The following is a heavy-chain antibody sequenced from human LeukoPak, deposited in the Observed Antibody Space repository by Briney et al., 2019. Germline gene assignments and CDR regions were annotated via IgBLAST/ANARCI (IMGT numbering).Heavy chain of an antibody. D-gene: IGHD2-21*02. CDR2: INHSGST. CDR1: GGSFSGYY. Sequence: SETLSLTCAVYGGSFSGYYWSWIRQLPGKGLEWIGEINHSGSTNYNPSLKSRVTISVDTSKNQFSLKLSSVTAADTAVYYCARDFDCGGDCYSLGGYFDYWGQGTLVTVSS. J-gene: IGHJ4*02. V-gene: IGHV4-34*01. CDR3: ARDFDCGGDCYSLGGYFDY.